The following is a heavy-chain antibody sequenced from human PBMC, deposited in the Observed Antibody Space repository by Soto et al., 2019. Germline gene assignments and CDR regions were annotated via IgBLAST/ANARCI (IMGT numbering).Heavy chain of an antibody. CDR3: ARGAREMATKDFDY. CDR2: ISSNGGST. CDR1: GFTFSSYA. D-gene: IGHD5-12*01. V-gene: IGHV3-64*01. J-gene: IGHJ4*02. Sequence: GGSLRLSCAASGFTFSSYAMHWVRQAPGKGLEYVSAISSNGGSTYYANSVKGRFTISRDNSKNTLYLQMGSLRAEDMAVYYCARGAREMATKDFDYWGQGTLVTVSS.